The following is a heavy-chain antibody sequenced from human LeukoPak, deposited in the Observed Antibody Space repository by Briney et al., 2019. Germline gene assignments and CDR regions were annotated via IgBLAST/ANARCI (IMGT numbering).Heavy chain of an antibody. CDR3: ARGRDYYGSGTPPPFDI. Sequence: KPSETLSLTCAVYGGSFSGYYWSWIRQPPGKGLEWIGEINHSGSTNYNPSLESRVTISVDTSKNQFSLKLSSVTAADTAVYYCARGRDYYGSGTPPPFDIWGQGTMVTVSS. D-gene: IGHD3-10*01. J-gene: IGHJ3*02. V-gene: IGHV4-34*01. CDR2: INHSGST. CDR1: GGSFSGYY.